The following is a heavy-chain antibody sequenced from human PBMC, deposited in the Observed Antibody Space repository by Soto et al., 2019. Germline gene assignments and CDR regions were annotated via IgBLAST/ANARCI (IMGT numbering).Heavy chain of an antibody. D-gene: IGHD3-3*01. CDR1: GGSISSSSYY. CDR2: IYYSGST. V-gene: IGHV4-39*01. CDR3: ARQAARRTIFGVVKSAFDI. Sequence: SETLSLTCTVSGGSISSSSYYWGWIRQPPGKGLEWIGSIYYSGSTYYNPSLKSRVTISVDTSKNQFSLKLSSVTAADTAVYYCARQAARRTIFGVVKSAFDIWGQGTMVTVSS. J-gene: IGHJ3*02.